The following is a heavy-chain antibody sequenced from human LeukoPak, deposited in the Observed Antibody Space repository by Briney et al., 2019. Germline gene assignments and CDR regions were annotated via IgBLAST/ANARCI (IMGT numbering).Heavy chain of an antibody. J-gene: IGHJ4*02. D-gene: IGHD3-9*01. Sequence: GGSLRLSCAASGFTFSSYGMHWVRQAPGKGLEWVAVISYDGSNKYYADSVKGRFTISRDNSKNTLYLQMNSLRAEDTAVYYCAKDSYRDILTGYLDYWGQGTLVTVSS. CDR3: AKDSYRDILTGYLDY. V-gene: IGHV3-30*18. CDR2: ISYDGSNK. CDR1: GFTFSSYG.